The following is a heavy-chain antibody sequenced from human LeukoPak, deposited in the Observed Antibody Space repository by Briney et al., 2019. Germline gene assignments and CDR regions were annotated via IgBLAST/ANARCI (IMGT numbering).Heavy chain of an antibody. CDR3: ARAAEGDYFDY. Sequence: SQTLSLTCAVSGGSMSSGGYSWSWIRQPPGKGLEWIGYIYHSGSTYYNPSLKSRVTISVDRSKNQFSLKLSSVTAADTAVYYCARAAEGDYFDYWGQGTLVTVSS. J-gene: IGHJ4*02. D-gene: IGHD6-19*01. CDR1: GGSMSSGGYS. CDR2: IYHSGST. V-gene: IGHV4-30-2*01.